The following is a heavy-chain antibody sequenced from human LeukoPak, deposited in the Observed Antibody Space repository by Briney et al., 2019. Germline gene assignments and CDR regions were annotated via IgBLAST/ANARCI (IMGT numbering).Heavy chain of an antibody. CDR1: GGTFSSYA. CDR3: ARVGFLEWLFFDY. CDR2: IIPIFGTA. V-gene: IGHV1-69*13. D-gene: IGHD3-3*02. Sequence: SVKVSCKASGGTFSSYAISWVRQAPGQGLEWMGGIIPIFGTANNAQKFQGRVTITADESTSTAYMELSSLRSEDTAVYYCARVGFLEWLFFDYWGQGTLVTVSS. J-gene: IGHJ4*02.